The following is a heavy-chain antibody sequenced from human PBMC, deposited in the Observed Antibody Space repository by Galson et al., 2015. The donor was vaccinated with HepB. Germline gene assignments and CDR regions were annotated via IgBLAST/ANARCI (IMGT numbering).Heavy chain of an antibody. J-gene: IGHJ4*02. CDR2: IRSKANSYAT. V-gene: IGHV3-73*01. CDR3: TRRAGCSSTSCYPDY. Sequence: SLRLSCAASGLTFSGSAMHWVRQASGKGLEWVGRIRSKANSYATAYAASVKGRFTISRDDSKNTAYLQKNSLKTEDTAVYYCTRRAGCSSTSCYPDYWGQGTLVTVSS. D-gene: IGHD2-2*01. CDR1: GLTFSGSA.